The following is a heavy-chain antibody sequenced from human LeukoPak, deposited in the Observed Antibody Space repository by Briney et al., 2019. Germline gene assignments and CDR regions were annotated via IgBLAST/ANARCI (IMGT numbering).Heavy chain of an antibody. CDR1: GYTFTSYA. CDR3: ARAIDFWSGYYFDY. J-gene: IGHJ4*02. V-gene: IGHV1-3*01. Sequence: GASVKVSCKASGYTFTSYAMHWVRQAPGQRLEWMGWINAGNGNTKYSQKFQGRVIITRDTSASTAYMELSSLRSEDTAVYYCARAIDFWSGYYFDYWGQGTLVTVSS. D-gene: IGHD3-3*01. CDR2: INAGNGNT.